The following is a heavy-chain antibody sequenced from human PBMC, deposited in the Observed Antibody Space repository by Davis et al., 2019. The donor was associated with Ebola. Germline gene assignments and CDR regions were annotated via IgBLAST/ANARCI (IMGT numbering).Heavy chain of an antibody. Sequence: AASVTVSCKTSGYTFSGYAISWVRQAPGQGLEWIGRINVYNGHTNYAQNFQGRVTVSTDTSTSIAYMELRSLRSDDTALYYCARDATTVTTIWFDPWGQGTLVTVSP. D-gene: IGHD4-17*01. J-gene: IGHJ5*02. V-gene: IGHV1-18*01. CDR1: GYTFSGYA. CDR2: INVYNGHT. CDR3: ARDATTVTTIWFDP.